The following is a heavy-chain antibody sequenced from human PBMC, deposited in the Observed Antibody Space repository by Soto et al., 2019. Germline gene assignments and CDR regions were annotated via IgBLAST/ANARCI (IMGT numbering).Heavy chain of an antibody. CDR3: AITTVTRTFDY. Sequence: ASVKVSCKASGYTFTSYYMHWVRQAPGKGLEWMGIINPSGGSTSYAQKFQGRVTMTRDTSTSTVYMELSSLRSVDTAVYYCAITTVTRTFDYWGQGTLVTVSS. V-gene: IGHV1-46*01. CDR2: INPSGGST. CDR1: GYTFTSYY. J-gene: IGHJ4*02. D-gene: IGHD4-17*01.